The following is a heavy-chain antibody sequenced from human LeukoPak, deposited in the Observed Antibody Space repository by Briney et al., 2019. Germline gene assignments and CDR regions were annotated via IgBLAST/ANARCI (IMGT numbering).Heavy chain of an antibody. J-gene: IGHJ6*04. V-gene: IGHV3-48*04. Sequence: GGSLRLSCAASGFTFSSYSMNWVRQAPGKGLEWVSYISSSSSTIYYADSVKGRFTISRDNAKNSLYMQMNSLRAEDTAVYYCAELGITMIGGVWGKGTTVTISS. D-gene: IGHD3-10*02. CDR1: GFTFSSYS. CDR3: AELGITMIGGV. CDR2: ISSSSSTI.